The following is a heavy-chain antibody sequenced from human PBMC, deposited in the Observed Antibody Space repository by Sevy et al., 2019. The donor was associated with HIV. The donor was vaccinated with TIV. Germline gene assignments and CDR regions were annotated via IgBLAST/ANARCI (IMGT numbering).Heavy chain of an antibody. J-gene: IGHJ5*02. Sequence: SETLSLTCAVYGGSFSDYYWSWIRQPPGKGLEWIGEINHSGSTNYNPSLKSRVTISVDTSKDQFSLKLNSVTAADTAVYYCVRGGYCTNDRCRNWFDPWGQGTLVTVSS. CDR2: INHSGST. D-gene: IGHD2-8*01. CDR3: VRGGYCTNDRCRNWFDP. V-gene: IGHV4-34*01. CDR1: GGSFSDYY.